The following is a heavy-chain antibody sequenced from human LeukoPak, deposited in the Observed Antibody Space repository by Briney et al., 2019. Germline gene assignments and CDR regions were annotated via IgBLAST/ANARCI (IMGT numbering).Heavy chain of an antibody. V-gene: IGHV3-74*01. CDR2: MNWDGSRT. J-gene: IGHJ4*02. D-gene: IGHD2-2*02. CDR1: GFTFSSYW. Sequence: GGSLRLSCVASGFTFSSYWVHWVRQAPGKRLLWVSRMNWDGSRTTYADSAKGRFAISRDNAKNSLYLQMNSLRAEDTAVYYCARRGTLGYCSSTSCYTDDYFDYWGQGTLVTVSS. CDR3: ARRGTLGYCSSTSCYTDDYFDY.